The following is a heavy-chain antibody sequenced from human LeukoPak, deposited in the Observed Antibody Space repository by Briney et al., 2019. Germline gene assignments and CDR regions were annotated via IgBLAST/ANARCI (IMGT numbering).Heavy chain of an antibody. CDR3: ARHGQTGARYSYYYMDV. Sequence: GESLKISCKGSGYSFTSYWIGWVRQMPGKGLEWMGIIYPGDSDTRYSPSFQGQVTISADKSISTAYLQWSSLKASDTAMYYCARHGQTGARYSYYYMDVWGKGTTVTVSS. CDR1: GYSFTSYW. J-gene: IGHJ6*03. V-gene: IGHV5-51*01. CDR2: IYPGDSDT. D-gene: IGHD3-16*01.